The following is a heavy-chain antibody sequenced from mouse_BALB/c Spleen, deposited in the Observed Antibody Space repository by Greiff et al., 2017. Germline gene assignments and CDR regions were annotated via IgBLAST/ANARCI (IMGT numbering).Heavy chain of an antibody. CDR1: GFTFSSFG. CDR2: ISSGSSTI. V-gene: IGHV5-17*02. J-gene: IGHJ2*01. D-gene: IGHD1-1*01. Sequence: EVKLMESGGGLVQPGGSRKLSCAASGFTFSSFGMHWVRQAPEKGLEWVAYISSGSSTIYYADTVKGRFTISRDNPKNTLFLQMTSLRSEDTAVYYCARYGNYYFDYWGQGTTLTVSS. CDR3: ARYGNYYFDY.